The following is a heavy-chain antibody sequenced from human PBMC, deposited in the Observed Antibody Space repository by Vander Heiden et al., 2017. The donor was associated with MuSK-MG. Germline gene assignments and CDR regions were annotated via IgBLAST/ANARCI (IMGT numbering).Heavy chain of an antibody. CDR3: AHRPHGFDG. J-gene: IGHJ3*01. V-gene: IGHV2-5*01. Sequence: QITLTESGPTLVKPTQNLTLTCTFSGFSLNTPGVGVGWIRQPPGGALEWLALIYWNDDKRYSPSLKGRLTITKDTSKNQVVLTMTNMDPVDTATYYCAHRPHGFDGWGQGTMVIVSS. CDR2: IYWNDDK. CDR1: GFSLNTPGVG.